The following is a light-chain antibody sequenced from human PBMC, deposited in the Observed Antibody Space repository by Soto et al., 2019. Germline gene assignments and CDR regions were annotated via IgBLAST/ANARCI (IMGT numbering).Light chain of an antibody. J-gene: IGLJ1*01. CDR3: SSYTSSSTSYV. CDR2: DVS. Sequence: QSVLTQPASVSGSAGQAITISYTGTSSDVGGYNYVSWYQQHPGKAPKLMIYDVSNRPSGVSNRFSGSKSGNTASLTISGLQAEDEADYYCSSYTSSSTSYVFGTGTKVTVL. CDR1: SSDVGGYNY. V-gene: IGLV2-14*01.